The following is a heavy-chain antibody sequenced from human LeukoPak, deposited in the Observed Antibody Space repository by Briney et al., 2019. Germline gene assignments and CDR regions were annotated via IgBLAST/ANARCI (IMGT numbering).Heavy chain of an antibody. J-gene: IGHJ4*02. CDR3: ARFIAAAGSYGFDY. CDR1: GFTFSSYS. CDR2: ISSSSSYI. V-gene: IGHV3-21*01. D-gene: IGHD6-13*01. Sequence: GGSLRLSCAASGFTFSSYSMSWVRQAPGKGLEWVSSISSSSSYIYYADSVKGRFAISRDNAKNSLYLQMNSLRAEDTAVYYCARFIAAAGSYGFDYWGQGTLVTVSS.